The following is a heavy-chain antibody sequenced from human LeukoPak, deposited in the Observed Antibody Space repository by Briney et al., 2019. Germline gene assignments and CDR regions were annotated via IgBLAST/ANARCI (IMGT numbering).Heavy chain of an antibody. D-gene: IGHD6-13*01. CDR2: ISGSGGIT. CDR3: AKDSRYSSHWYYHTLDV. J-gene: IGHJ6*01. Sequence: GGCLRLSCAASGFTFSDYAMSWVRQAPGKGLEWVSSISGSGGITYFADSMKGRSTISRDNSNNTLYLQMNSLRAEDTAVYYCAKDSRYSSHWYYHTLDVRGQGTTVTVSS. CDR1: GFTFSDYA. V-gene: IGHV3-23*01.